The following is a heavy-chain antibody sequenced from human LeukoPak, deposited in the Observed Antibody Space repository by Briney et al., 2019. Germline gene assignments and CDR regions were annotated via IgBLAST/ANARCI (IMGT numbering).Heavy chain of an antibody. Sequence: GGSLRLSCAASGFTFSIYWMSWVRQAPGKGLEWVANIKQDGSERYYVDSVKGRFTLSRDNAKNSLYLQMNSLRDEDTAVYYCTRDFLAVDDYWGQGTLVTVSS. CDR1: GFTFSIYW. V-gene: IGHV3-7*03. CDR2: IKQDGSER. CDR3: TRDFLAVDDY. J-gene: IGHJ4*02. D-gene: IGHD6-19*01.